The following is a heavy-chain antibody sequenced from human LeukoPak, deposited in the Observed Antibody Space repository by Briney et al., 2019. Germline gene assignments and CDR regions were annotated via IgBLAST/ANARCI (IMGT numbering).Heavy chain of an antibody. CDR3: ASLYYYDSSATWWFDH. Sequence: SGESLQFPCKASGYSSTSYWIGWVRQMPGKGREWMGIIYPVDSDTTYSPSFQGQVTISADKSISTPYLQWSSLKASDTAMYYCASLYYYDSSATWWFDHWCEGTLVTVSS. J-gene: IGHJ5*02. CDR1: GYSSTSYW. CDR2: IYPVDSDT. D-gene: IGHD3-22*01. V-gene: IGHV5-51*01.